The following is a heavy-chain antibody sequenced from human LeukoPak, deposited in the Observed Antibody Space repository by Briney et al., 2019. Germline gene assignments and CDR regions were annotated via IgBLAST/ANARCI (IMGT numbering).Heavy chain of an antibody. J-gene: IGHJ4*02. CDR2: IIAANGNT. CDR3: ARDSGEYYFDY. CDR1: GYTFTSYA. D-gene: IGHD2-15*01. Sequence: GASVKVSCKASGYTFTSYAIHWVRQAPGQRLEWMGWIIAANGNTKYSQKFQGRVTITRDTSASTAYMELSSLRSEDTAVYYCARDSGEYYFDYWGQGTLVTVSS. V-gene: IGHV1-3*01.